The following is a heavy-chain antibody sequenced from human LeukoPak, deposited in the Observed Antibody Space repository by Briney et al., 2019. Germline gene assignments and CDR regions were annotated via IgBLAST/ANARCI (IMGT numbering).Heavy chain of an antibody. D-gene: IGHD3-10*01. CDR2: IYPGDSDT. CDR1: GYSFTSYW. CDR3: AIDYYGSGSYLDY. V-gene: IGHV5-51*01. J-gene: IGHJ4*02. Sequence: GESLKISCKGSGYSFTSYWIGWVRQMPGKGLEWMGIIYPGDSDTRYSPSFQGQVTISADKSISTAYLQWSSLKASDTATYYCAIDYYGSGSYLDYWGQGTLVTVSS.